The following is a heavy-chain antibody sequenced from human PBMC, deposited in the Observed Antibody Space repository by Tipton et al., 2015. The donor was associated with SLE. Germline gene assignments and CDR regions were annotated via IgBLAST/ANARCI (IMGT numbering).Heavy chain of an antibody. D-gene: IGHD2-21*01. CDR1: GFTFSSYA. Sequence: RSLRLSCAASGFTFSSYAMHWVRQAPGKGLEWVAVISYDGSNRYYADSVKGRFTISRDNSKNTLYLQMNSLRAEDTAVYYCATTRLAFAFDIWGQGTMVTVSS. J-gene: IGHJ3*02. CDR2: ISYDGSNR. V-gene: IGHV3-30*04. CDR3: ATTRLAFAFDI.